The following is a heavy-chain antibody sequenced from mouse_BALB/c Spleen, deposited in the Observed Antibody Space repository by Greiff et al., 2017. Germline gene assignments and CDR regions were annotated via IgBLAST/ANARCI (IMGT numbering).Heavy chain of an antibody. CDR1: GFTFSSYG. CDR3: ARHRNEGAMDY. J-gene: IGHJ4*01. Sequence: EVQLVESGGDLVKPGGSLKLSCAASGFTFSSYGMSWVRQTPDKRLEWVATISSGGSYTYYPDSVKGRFTISRDNAKNTLYLQMSSLKSEDTAMYYCARHRNEGAMDYWGQGTSVTVSS. V-gene: IGHV5-6*01. CDR2: ISSGGSYT.